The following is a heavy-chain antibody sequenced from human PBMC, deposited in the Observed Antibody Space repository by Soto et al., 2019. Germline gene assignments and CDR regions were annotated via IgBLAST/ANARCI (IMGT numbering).Heavy chain of an antibody. CDR3: AHCTLHDYGDYDPGTSHVFDS. J-gene: IGHJ4*02. CDR1: GFSLSNSGVG. CDR2: IYGDNDK. D-gene: IGHD4-17*01. V-gene: IGHV2-5*02. Sequence: QITLKESGPSPVKPTQTLTVTCTFSGFSLSNSGVGVAWIRQPPGKALEWLALIYGDNDKRYSPSLKTRLTTPXXXPXNQVVLTMTNMAPVDTATYYCAHCTLHDYGDYDPGTSHVFDSWGQGTLVTVSS.